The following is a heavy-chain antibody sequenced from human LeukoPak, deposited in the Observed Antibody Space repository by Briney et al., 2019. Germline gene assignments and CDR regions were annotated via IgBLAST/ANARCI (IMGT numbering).Heavy chain of an antibody. CDR1: GYTFTKNA. Sequence: ASVKVSCKASGYTFTKNAMNWVRQAPGQGLEWMGWVSTYNGDTKYAQSFQGRVTMTRDTSTTTAYMELRGLRSDDTAVYYCARDGGAPGPIYGDYWGQGTPVTVSS. V-gene: IGHV1-18*01. J-gene: IGHJ4*02. CDR3: ARDGGAPGPIYGDY. CDR2: VSTYNGDT. D-gene: IGHD4-23*01.